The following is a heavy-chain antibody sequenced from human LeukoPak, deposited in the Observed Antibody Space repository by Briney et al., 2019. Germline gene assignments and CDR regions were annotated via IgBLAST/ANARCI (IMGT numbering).Heavy chain of an antibody. CDR1: GGSISSSSYY. CDR3: ASGVVGATSDY. Sequence: SETLSLTCTVSGGSISSSSYYWGWIRQPPGKGLEWIGSIYYSGSTYYNPSLKSRVTISVDTSKNQFSLKLSSVTAADTAVYYCASGVVGATSDYWGQGTLVTVSS. V-gene: IGHV4-39*01. J-gene: IGHJ4*02. CDR2: IYYSGST. D-gene: IGHD1-26*01.